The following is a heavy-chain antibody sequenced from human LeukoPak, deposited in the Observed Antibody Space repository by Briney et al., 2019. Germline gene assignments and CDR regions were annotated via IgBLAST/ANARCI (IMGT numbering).Heavy chain of an antibody. CDR3: ARDNGLGAAFDI. J-gene: IGHJ3*02. CDR2: ISAYNGNT. Sequence: RASVKVSCKASGYTFTSYGISWVRQAPGQGLEWMGWISAYNGNTNYAQKLQGRVTMITDTSTSTAYMELRSLRSDGTAVYYCARDNGLGAAFDIWGQGTMVTVSS. V-gene: IGHV1-18*01. CDR1: GYTFTSYG. D-gene: IGHD3/OR15-3a*01.